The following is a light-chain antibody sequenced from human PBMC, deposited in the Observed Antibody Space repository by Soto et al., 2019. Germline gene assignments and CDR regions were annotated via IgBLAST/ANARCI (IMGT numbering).Light chain of an antibody. CDR1: SSDVGAYNY. J-gene: IGLJ3*02. Sequence: QSALTQPASVSGCPGQSITISCTGTSSDVGAYNYVSWYQQHPGKAPKLIIYEVSNRPSGVSNRFSGSKSANTASLTISGLQAEDEADYYCNSYTSSSARVFGGGTKVTVL. CDR2: EVS. V-gene: IGLV2-14*01. CDR3: NSYTSSSARV.